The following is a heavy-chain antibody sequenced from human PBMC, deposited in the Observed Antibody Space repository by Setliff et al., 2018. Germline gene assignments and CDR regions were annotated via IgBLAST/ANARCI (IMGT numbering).Heavy chain of an antibody. CDR3: ARGSLSGTTYPTDY. Sequence: GGSLRLSCVASGFNLHVYTMEWVRQAPGKGLDWVSSISSNSNYIYTADSLKGRLTVSRDNAKNSLYLQLDSLTADDTAVYYCARGSLSGTTYPTDYWGQGTLVTVSS. CDR2: ISSNSNYI. V-gene: IGHV3-21*01. CDR1: GFNLHVYT. J-gene: IGHJ4*02. D-gene: IGHD1-7*01.